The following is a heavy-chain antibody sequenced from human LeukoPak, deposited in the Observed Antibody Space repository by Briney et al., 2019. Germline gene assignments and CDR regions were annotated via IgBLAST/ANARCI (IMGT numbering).Heavy chain of an antibody. J-gene: IGHJ4*02. CDR3: ARGESPDY. V-gene: IGHV4-59*01. CDR2: IYYSGST. Sequence: SETLSLTCTVSGGSISSYYWSSIRQPPGKGLEWIGYIYYSGSTNYNPSLKSRVTISVDTSKNQFSLKLSSVTAADTAVYYCARGESPDYWGQGTLVTVSS. CDR1: GGSISSYY. D-gene: IGHD3-10*01.